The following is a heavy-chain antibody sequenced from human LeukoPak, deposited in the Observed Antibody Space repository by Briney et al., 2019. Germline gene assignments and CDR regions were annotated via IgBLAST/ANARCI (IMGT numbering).Heavy chain of an antibody. CDR3: ATGPYSAFEM. Sequence: GGSLRLSCAASGFTFTDFWMHWVRQAPGGGLVWVSRVKGDEISTLYADSVKGRFTISRDNAKNTLYLQMNSLRADDTALYYCATGPYSAFEMWGQGTMVTISS. J-gene: IGHJ3*02. CDR1: GFTFTDFW. D-gene: IGHD2-21*01. CDR2: VKGDEIST. V-gene: IGHV3-74*01.